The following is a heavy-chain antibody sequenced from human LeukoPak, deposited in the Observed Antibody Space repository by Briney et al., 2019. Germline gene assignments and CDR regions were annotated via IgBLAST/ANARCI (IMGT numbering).Heavy chain of an antibody. CDR1: GFTFSDYY. J-gene: IGHJ6*03. CDR3: ARVIAAAGTGNYMDV. V-gene: IGHV3-11*04. D-gene: IGHD6-13*01. Sequence: AGGSLRLSCAASGFTFSDYYMSWIRQAPGKGLEWGSYISSSGSTIYYADSVKGRFTISRDNAKNSLYLQMNSLRAEDTAVYYCARVIAAAGTGNYMDVWGKGTTVTVSS. CDR2: ISSSGSTI.